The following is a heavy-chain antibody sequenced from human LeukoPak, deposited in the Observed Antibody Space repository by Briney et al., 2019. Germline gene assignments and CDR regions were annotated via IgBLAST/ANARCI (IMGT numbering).Heavy chain of an antibody. J-gene: IGHJ6*04. CDR1: GFTFSSYG. CDR3: AKSQTPVVPAAMSGMDV. V-gene: IGHV3-30*18. CDR2: ISCDGSNK. D-gene: IGHD2-2*01. Sequence: PGRSLRLSCAASGFTFSSYGMHWVRQAPGKGLEWVAVISCDGSNKYYADSVKGRFTISRDNSKNTLYLQMNSLRAEDTAVYYCAKSQTPVVPAAMSGMDVWGKGTTVTVSS.